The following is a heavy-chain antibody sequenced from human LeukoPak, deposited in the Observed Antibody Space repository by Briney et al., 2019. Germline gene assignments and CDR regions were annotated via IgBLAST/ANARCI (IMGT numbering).Heavy chain of an antibody. CDR3: VKSGGYGLIDY. Sequence: KPSETLSLTCAVSGASISGSGYYLGWIRQPPGKGLEWIGNIYYTGSTYYNASLQSRVTIPIDMSKNQFSLRLSSVTAADTAMYYCVKSGGYGLIDYWGQGTLVTVSS. D-gene: IGHD6-19*01. CDR2: IYYTGST. V-gene: IGHV4-39*01. J-gene: IGHJ4*02. CDR1: GASISGSGYY.